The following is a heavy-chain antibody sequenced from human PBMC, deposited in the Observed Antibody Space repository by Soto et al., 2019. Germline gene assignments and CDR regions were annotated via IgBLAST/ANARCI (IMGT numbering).Heavy chain of an antibody. CDR2: VSTSNFYI. J-gene: IGHJ4*02. V-gene: IGHV3-11*06. Sequence: QVQLVESGGGLVKPGGSLRLSCAASGFRFSDYYMTWIRQTPGKGLGWLSYVSTSNFYIRYADSVKGRFTISRDNAKKTMFLQMDSLRADDTAIYYCARSNGDYERAYCDYWGQGTLVAVSS. CDR1: GFRFSDYY. CDR3: ARSNGDYERAYCDY. D-gene: IGHD2-21*02.